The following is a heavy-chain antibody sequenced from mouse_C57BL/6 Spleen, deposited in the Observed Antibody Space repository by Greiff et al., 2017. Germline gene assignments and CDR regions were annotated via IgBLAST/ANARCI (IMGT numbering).Heavy chain of an antibody. V-gene: IGHV1-50*01. CDR3: ARRGYYSKGYCDV. Sequence: QVQLQQPGAELVKPGASVKLSCKASGYTFTSYWMQWVKQRPGQGLEWIGEIDPSDSYTNYNQKFKGKATLTVDTSSSTAYMQLSSLTSEDSAVYYCARRGYYSKGYCDVWGTGTTVTVSS. CDR2: IDPSDSYT. CDR1: GYTFTSYW. J-gene: IGHJ1*03. D-gene: IGHD2-5*01.